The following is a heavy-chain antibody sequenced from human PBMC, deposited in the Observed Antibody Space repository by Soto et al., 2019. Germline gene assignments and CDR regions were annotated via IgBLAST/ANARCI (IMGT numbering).Heavy chain of an antibody. D-gene: IGHD2-8*01. V-gene: IGHV3-49*04. CDR2: IRSKAYGGTT. J-gene: IGHJ4*02. CDR1: GFTFGDYA. Sequence: SLRLSCTASGFTFGDYAMSWVRQAPGKGLEWVGFIRSKAYGGTTEYAASVKGRFTISRDDSKSIAYLQMNSLKTDDTAVYYCTAGKLYSSLEFDYWGQGTLVTVSS. CDR3: TAGKLYSSLEFDY.